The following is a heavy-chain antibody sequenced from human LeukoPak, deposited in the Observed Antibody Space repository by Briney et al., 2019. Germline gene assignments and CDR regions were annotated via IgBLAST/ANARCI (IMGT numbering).Heavy chain of an antibody. CDR2: INWNGGST. D-gene: IGHD6-19*01. J-gene: IGHJ4*02. CDR3: ARSIHSSARLSARYYFDY. Sequence: GGYLRLSCAASGFTFDDYGMSWVRQAPGKGLEWVSGINWNGGSTGYADSVKGRFTISRDNAKNSMYLQMNSLRAEDTALYYCARSIHSSARLSARYYFDYWGQGTLVTVSS. CDR1: GFTFDDYG. V-gene: IGHV3-20*04.